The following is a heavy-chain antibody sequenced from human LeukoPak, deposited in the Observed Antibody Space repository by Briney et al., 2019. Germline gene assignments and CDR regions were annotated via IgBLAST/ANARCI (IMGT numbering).Heavy chain of an antibody. CDR1: GSTFSSYA. J-gene: IGHJ4*02. Sequence: GGSLRLSCAASGSTFSSYAMHWVRQAPGKGLEWVAVISYDGSNKYYADSVKGRFTISRDNSKNTLYLQMNSLRAEDTAVYYCARDTLDYYDSSGYFAQFDYWGQGTLVTVSS. V-gene: IGHV3-30*01. D-gene: IGHD3-22*01. CDR3: ARDTLDYYDSSGYFAQFDY. CDR2: ISYDGSNK.